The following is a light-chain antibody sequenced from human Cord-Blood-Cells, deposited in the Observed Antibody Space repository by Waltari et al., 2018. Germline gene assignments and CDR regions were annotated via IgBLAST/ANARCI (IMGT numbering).Light chain of an antibody. V-gene: IGLV2-23*01. CDR2: EGS. CDR3: CSYAGSYV. Sequence: QSALTQPVSVSGSPGQSITISCTGTSSDVGSYNLVSWYQQHPGKAPNLMIYEGSKRPSVVSNRFSGSKSGNTASLTISGLQAEDEADYYCCSYAGSYVFGTGTKVTVL. CDR1: SSDVGSYNL. J-gene: IGLJ1*01.